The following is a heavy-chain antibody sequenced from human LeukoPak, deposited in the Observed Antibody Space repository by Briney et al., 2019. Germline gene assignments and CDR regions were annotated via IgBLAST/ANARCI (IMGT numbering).Heavy chain of an antibody. Sequence: GGSLRLSCAASGFTFSSYWMNWVRQAPGKGLEWVANIKQDGSEKYYADSVKGRFTISRDNAKNSLYLQINSLRAEDTALYYCAKDRWLRSASYYFDYWGQGTLVTVSS. CDR3: AKDRWLRSASYYFDY. J-gene: IGHJ4*02. CDR1: GFTFSSYW. V-gene: IGHV3-7*03. CDR2: IKQDGSEK. D-gene: IGHD5-12*01.